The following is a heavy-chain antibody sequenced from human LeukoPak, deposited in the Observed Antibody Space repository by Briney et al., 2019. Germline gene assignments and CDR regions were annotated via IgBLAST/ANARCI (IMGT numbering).Heavy chain of an antibody. V-gene: IGHV4-34*01. D-gene: IGHD7-27*01. J-gene: IGHJ4*02. CDR2: INHSGST. Sequence: SETLSLTCAVYGGSFSGYYWSWIRQPPGKGLEWIGEINHSGSTNYNPSLKSRVTISVDTSKNQFSLKLSSVTAADTAVYYCARESGLGINDYWGQGTLVTVSS. CDR3: ARESGLGINDY. CDR1: GGSFSGYY.